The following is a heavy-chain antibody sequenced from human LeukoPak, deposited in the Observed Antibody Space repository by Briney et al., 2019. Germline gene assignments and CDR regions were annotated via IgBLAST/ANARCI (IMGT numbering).Heavy chain of an antibody. V-gene: IGHV3-30*18. CDR1: GFTFSSYG. D-gene: IGHD3-3*01. CDR3: AKDYNSEWLSEIDY. Sequence: GGSLRLSCAASGFTFSSYGMHWVRQAPGKGLEWVAVKYYADSVKVRFTLSRDNSKNTLYLQMNSLRAEDTAVYYCAKDYNSEWLSEIDYWGQGTLVTVSS. CDR2: K. J-gene: IGHJ4*02.